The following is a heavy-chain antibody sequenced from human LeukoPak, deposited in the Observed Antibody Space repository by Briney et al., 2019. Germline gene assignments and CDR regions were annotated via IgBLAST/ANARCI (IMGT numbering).Heavy chain of an antibody. D-gene: IGHD3-10*01. CDR1: GGSINNYY. J-gene: IGHJ6*02. CDR2: IYGSGST. Sequence: PSETLSLTCTVSGGSINNYYRSWIRQPAGKGLEWIGDIYGSGSTNYNPSLKSRVTVSLDTAKNQFPLKLTSVTAADTAVYYCARVFSGTVCAMDVWGQRTTVTVSS. CDR3: ARVFSGTVCAMDV. V-gene: IGHV4-4*07.